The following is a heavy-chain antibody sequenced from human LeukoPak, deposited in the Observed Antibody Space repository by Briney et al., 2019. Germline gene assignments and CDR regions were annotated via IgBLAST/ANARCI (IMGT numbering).Heavy chain of an antibody. D-gene: IGHD3-9*01. CDR2: INAGNGNT. J-gene: IGHJ6*04. Sequence: ASVKVSCKASGYTFTSYAMHWVRQAPGQRLEWMGWINAGNGNTKYSQKFRGRVTITRDTSASTAYMELSSLRSEDTAVYYCARELGDILTGYTAPYYYYGMDVWGKGTTVTVSS. V-gene: IGHV1-3*01. CDR3: ARELGDILTGYTAPYYYYGMDV. CDR1: GYTFTSYA.